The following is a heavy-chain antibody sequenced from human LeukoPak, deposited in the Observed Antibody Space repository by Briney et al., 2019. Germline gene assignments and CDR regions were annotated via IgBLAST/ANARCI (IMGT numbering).Heavy chain of an antibody. D-gene: IGHD2-21*02. CDR3: ARERGDYPPQGWDY. CDR2: IIPILGIA. J-gene: IGHJ4*02. CDR1: GGTFSSYA. V-gene: IGHV1-69*04. Sequence: ASVKVSCKASGGTFSSYAISWVRQAPGQGLEWMGRIIPILGIANYAQKFQGRVTMTRDTSTSTVYMELSSLRSEDTAVYYCARERGDYPPQGWDYWGQGTLVTVSS.